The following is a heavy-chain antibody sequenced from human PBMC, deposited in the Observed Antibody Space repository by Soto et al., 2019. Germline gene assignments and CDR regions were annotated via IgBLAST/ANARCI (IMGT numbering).Heavy chain of an antibody. D-gene: IGHD1-26*01. CDR2: IGPESGAT. Sequence: GAAVKVSCKASGYTFTGHYIHWVRQAPEQGPEWMGEIGPESGATRYAQKFQGGVTMSRDTSITTVYMELNNLSPDDTAVYYCGRGRSGQLVVFYWGQGTPVTVSS. CDR1: GYTFTGHY. J-gene: IGHJ4*02. V-gene: IGHV1-2*02. CDR3: GRGRSGQLVVFY.